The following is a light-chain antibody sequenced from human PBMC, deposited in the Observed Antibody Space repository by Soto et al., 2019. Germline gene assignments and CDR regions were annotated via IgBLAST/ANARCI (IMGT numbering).Light chain of an antibody. Sequence: QAVVTQPPSVSGAPGQRVTISCTGSSSNIGAGYDVHWYQQIPGTAPNLLIYLNTNRPSGVPDRFSGSKSGPSASLAITGLQADDEANYFCQSYDSSLRAVVFGGGTKLTVL. CDR3: QSYDSSLRAVV. CDR1: SSNIGAGYD. J-gene: IGLJ2*01. CDR2: LNT. V-gene: IGLV1-40*01.